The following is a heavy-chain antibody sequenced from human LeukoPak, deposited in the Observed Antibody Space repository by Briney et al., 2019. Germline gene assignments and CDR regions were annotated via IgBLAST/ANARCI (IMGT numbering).Heavy chain of an antibody. CDR3: AKGPRVVPAAKEFDY. D-gene: IGHD2-2*01. CDR1: GFTFSSYG. Sequence: PGGSLRLSCAASGFTFSSYGMHWVRQAPGKGLEWVAFIRYDGSNKYYADSVKGRFTISRDNPKNTLYLQMNSLRAEDTAVYYCAKGPRVVPAAKEFDYWGQGTLVTVSS. J-gene: IGHJ4*02. CDR2: IRYDGSNK. V-gene: IGHV3-30*02.